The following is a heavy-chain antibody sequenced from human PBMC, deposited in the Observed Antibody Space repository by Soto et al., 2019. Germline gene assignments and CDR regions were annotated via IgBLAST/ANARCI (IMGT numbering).Heavy chain of an antibody. J-gene: IGHJ4*02. CDR2: IYYTGST. CDR1: GDSINNYY. CDR3: AKYRRTEAEGFKLDY. Sequence: SETLSLTCTVSGDSINNYYWSWIRQPPGKRLEWIGYIYYTGSTTYNPSLESRVTMSVDTSKNQFSLKLSSVNAADTAGYYCAKYRRTEAEGFKLDYWGRGTLFPVSS. V-gene: IGHV4-59*01. D-gene: IGHD6-13*01.